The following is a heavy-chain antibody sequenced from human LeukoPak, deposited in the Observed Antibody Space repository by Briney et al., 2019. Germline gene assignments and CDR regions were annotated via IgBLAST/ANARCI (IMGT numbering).Heavy chain of an antibody. J-gene: IGHJ4*02. CDR2: ISYDGSNK. V-gene: IGHV3-30*03. Sequence: GGSLRLSCAASGFTFRSYGMHWVRQAPGKGLEWVAVISYDGSNKYYADSVKGRFTISRDNSKNTLYLQMNSLRAEDTAVYYCARDGVVAATRSYFDYWGQGTLVTVSS. CDR3: ARDGVVAATRSYFDY. D-gene: IGHD2-15*01. CDR1: GFTFRSYG.